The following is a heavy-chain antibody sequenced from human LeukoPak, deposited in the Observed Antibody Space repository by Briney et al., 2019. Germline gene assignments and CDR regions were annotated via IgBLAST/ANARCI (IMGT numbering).Heavy chain of an antibody. CDR2: ISYDGSNK. Sequence: GGSLRLSCAASGFTFSSYGMHWVRQAPGKGLEGVAVISYDGSNKYYADSVKGRFTISRDNSRNTLYLQVNTLRAEHTAVYYCAKPISGGLAVTADWFDPWGQGTLVVVSS. V-gene: IGHV3-30*18. CDR3: AKPISGGLAVTADWFDP. J-gene: IGHJ5*01. D-gene: IGHD6-19*01. CDR1: GFTFSSYG.